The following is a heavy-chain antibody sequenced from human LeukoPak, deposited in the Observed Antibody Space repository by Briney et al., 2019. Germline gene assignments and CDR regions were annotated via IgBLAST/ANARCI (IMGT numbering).Heavy chain of an antibody. J-gene: IGHJ2*01. Sequence: PGRSLRLSCAVSGFNFDDYAMHWVRQAPGRGLEWVSGINWKTGNGIYADSVKGRFTISRDNAKNSLYLQMSSLRAEDTALYCTRRAARWQFDLWGRGTLLTVSS. V-gene: IGHV3-9*01. CDR2: INWKTGNG. CDR1: GFNFDDYA. D-gene: IGHD1-1*01. CDR3: RRAARWQFDL.